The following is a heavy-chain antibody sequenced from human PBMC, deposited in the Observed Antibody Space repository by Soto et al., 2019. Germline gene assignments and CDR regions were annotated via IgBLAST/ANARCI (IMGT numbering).Heavy chain of an antibody. V-gene: IGHV3-33*01. CDR2: IWYDGSNK. J-gene: IGHJ6*02. CDR3: ARRMYSSGWDRYGMDV. CDR1: GFTFSSYG. Sequence: PGGSLRLSCAASGFTFSSYGMHWVRQAPGKGLEWVAVIWYDGSNKYYADSVKGRFTISRDNSKNTLYLQMNSLRAEDTAVYYCARRMYSSGWDRYGMDVWGQGTTVTVSS. D-gene: IGHD6-19*01.